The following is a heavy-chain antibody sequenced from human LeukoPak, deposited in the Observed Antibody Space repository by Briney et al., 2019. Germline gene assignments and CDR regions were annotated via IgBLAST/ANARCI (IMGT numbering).Heavy chain of an antibody. V-gene: IGHV1-2*02. CDR1: GYTFTYYY. D-gene: IGHD3-3*02. Sequence: ASVTVSCTASGYTFTYYYMHWVRQAPGQGLEWMGWINPNNGGTNYAQKFQGSVTMTRDTSISTAYMELSRLTSDDTAVYYCARGHESKKPISPDYWGQGTLVTVSS. CDR3: ARGHESKKPISPDY. J-gene: IGHJ4*02. CDR2: INPNNGGT.